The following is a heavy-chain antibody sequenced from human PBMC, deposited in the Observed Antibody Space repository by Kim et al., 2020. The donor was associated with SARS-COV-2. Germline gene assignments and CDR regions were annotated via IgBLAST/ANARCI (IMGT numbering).Heavy chain of an antibody. V-gene: IGHV1-69*13. Sequence: SVNVSCKASGGIFSSYAISWVRQAPGQGLEWMGGIIPIFGTAKYAQKFQGRGTITADESTSTAYMELSSLRSEDTAVYYFARVECGYIGHWFDPWGQGT. CDR2: IIPIFGTA. CDR3: ARVECGYIGHWFDP. CDR1: GGIFSSYA. D-gene: IGHD6-25*01. J-gene: IGHJ5*02.